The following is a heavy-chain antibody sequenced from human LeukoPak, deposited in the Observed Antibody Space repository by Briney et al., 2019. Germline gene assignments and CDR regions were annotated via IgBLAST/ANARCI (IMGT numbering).Heavy chain of an antibody. D-gene: IGHD3-22*01. CDR2: IYYSGST. V-gene: IGHV4-59*01. CDR3: ARVTGYMIEDYFDY. J-gene: IGHJ4*02. Sequence: SETLSLTCTVSGGSIRSYYWSWIRQPPGKGLEWIGYIYYSGSTSYNPSLKSRVTISVDTSKNQFSLKLSSVTAADTAVYYCARVTGYMIEDYFDYWGQGTLVTVSS. CDR1: GGSIRSYY.